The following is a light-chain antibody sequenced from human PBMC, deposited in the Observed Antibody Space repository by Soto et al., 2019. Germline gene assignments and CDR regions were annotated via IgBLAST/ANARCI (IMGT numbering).Light chain of an antibody. CDR1: SGHNTYA. CDR3: QTWGTGSWV. Sequence: QAVLTQSPSASASLGASGKLTCTLSSGHNTYAIAWHQQQPEKGPRYLMKLNSDGSHSKGDGIPDRFSGSSSGAERYLTISSLQSEDEADYYCQTWGTGSWVFGGGTKLTLL. CDR2: LNSDGSH. V-gene: IGLV4-69*01. J-gene: IGLJ3*02.